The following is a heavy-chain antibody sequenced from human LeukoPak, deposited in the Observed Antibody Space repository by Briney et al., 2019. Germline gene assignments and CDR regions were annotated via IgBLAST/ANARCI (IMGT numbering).Heavy chain of an antibody. D-gene: IGHD5-24*01. CDR3: ARGNRDGYPTITYDY. V-gene: IGHV4-34*01. CDR1: GGSFSGYY. Sequence: SETLSLTCAVYGGSFSGYYWSWIRQPPGKGLEWIGEINHSGSTNYNPSLKSRVTISVDTSKNQFSLKLSSVTAADTAVYYCARGNRDGYPTITYDYWGQGTLVTVSS. CDR2: INHSGST. J-gene: IGHJ4*02.